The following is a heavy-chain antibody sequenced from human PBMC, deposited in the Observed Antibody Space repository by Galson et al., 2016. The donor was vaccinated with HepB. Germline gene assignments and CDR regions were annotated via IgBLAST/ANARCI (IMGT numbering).Heavy chain of an antibody. Sequence: SETLSLTCAVSGASISDSNWWTWVRQVPEKGLEWIGEIYHTGTSNNNPFLSSRFTLSVDKSRNEFPLNVTSVTAADTAVYYCARASIIPGARMIFDPWGQGTLVTVSS. CDR1: GASISDSNW. D-gene: IGHD2-2*01. CDR2: IYHTGTS. V-gene: IGHV4-4*02. CDR3: ARASIIPGARMIFDP. J-gene: IGHJ5*02.